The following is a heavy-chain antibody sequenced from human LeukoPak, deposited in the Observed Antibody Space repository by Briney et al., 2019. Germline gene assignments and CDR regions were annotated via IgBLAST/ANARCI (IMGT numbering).Heavy chain of an antibody. CDR3: ARRKAGWFDP. CDR1: GGSFSGYY. D-gene: IGHD1-14*01. CDR2: INHSGST. Sequence: SETLSLTCAVYGGSFSGYYWSWIRQAPGKGLEWIGEINHSGSTNYNPSLKSRVTISVDTSKNQFSLKLSSVTAADTAVYYCARRKAGWFDPWGQGTLVTVTS. J-gene: IGHJ5*02. V-gene: IGHV4-34*01.